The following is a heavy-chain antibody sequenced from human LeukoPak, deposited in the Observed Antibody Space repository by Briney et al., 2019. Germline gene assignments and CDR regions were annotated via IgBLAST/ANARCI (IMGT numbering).Heavy chain of an antibody. D-gene: IGHD3-16*01. CDR2: ISGSGHDT. CDR3: ANDLPGRVWFDL. Sequence: GGSLRLSCAASGFTSGFTFSNHAMSWVRRAPGKGLEWVSSISGSGHDTYYADSVKGRFTVSRDNSKNTLYLQMNSLKVEDTAVYHCANDLPGRVWFDLWGKGTLVTVSS. CDR1: GFTFSNHA. V-gene: IGHV3-23*01. J-gene: IGHJ5*02.